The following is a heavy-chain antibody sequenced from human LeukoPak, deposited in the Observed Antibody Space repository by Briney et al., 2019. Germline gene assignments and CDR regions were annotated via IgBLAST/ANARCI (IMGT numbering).Heavy chain of an antibody. J-gene: IGHJ4*02. Sequence: ASVKVSCKASGYTFTSYYMHWVRQAPGQGLKWMGIINPSGGSTSYAQKFQGRVTMTRDTSTSTVYMELSSLRSEDTAVYYCARDGITATGLDYWGQGTLVTVSS. CDR2: INPSGGST. D-gene: IGHD5-18*01. CDR1: GYTFTSYY. CDR3: ARDGITATGLDY. V-gene: IGHV1-46*01.